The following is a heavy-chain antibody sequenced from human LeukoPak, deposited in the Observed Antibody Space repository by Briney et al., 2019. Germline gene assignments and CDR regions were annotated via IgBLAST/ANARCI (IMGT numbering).Heavy chain of an antibody. J-gene: IGHJ4*02. CDR2: IWYDGSNK. CDR1: GFTFSSFG. CDR3: ARDETTGVLHFDY. Sequence: GGSLRLSCAASGFTFSSFGMHWVRQAPGKGLEWVAVIWYDGSNKYYADSVKGRFTISRDNSENTLYLQMNSLRAEDTAVYYCARDETTGVLHFDYWGQGTLVTVSS. V-gene: IGHV3-33*01. D-gene: IGHD4-11*01.